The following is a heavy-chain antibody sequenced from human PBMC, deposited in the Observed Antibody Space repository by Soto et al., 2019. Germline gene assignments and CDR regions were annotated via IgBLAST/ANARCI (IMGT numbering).Heavy chain of an antibody. CDR1: EGTFNSYA. D-gene: IGHD6-13*01. V-gene: IGHV1-69*01. Sequence: QAQVVQSGAEVRKPGSSVKLSCKASEGTFNSYAIAWVRQAPGQGLEWMGGIIPYYNTLNYAQKFQDRVTINADDSTNTVYRELSSLRSDDTAVYFCASGASRWYPYCFDSWAQGTLVTVSS. CDR2: IIPYYNTL. J-gene: IGHJ4*02. CDR3: ASGASRWYPYCFDS.